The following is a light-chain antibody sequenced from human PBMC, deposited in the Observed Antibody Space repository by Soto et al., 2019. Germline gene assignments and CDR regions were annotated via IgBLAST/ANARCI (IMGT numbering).Light chain of an antibody. CDR1: QIVSSSF. CDR3: QQYDKSPWT. J-gene: IGKJ1*01. CDR2: GAF. Sequence: EVVLTQSPGTLSLSPGERATLSCRASQIVSSSFLAWYQQKPGQAPRLLIHGAFSRATGIPVRISGSGSGTDFTLTISRLEPEDFALYYCQQYDKSPWTFGQGTKVEIK. V-gene: IGKV3-20*01.